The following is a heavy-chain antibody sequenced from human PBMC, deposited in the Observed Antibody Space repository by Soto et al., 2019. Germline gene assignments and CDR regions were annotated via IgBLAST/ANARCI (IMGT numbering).Heavy chain of an antibody. Sequence: GESLKISCKGSQYNFMNFWVGWVRQMPGKGLEWMGIIFPADSDTRFSPSFQGRVTMSVDKSISTAYLQWSSLKASDTAMYYCARHMITFGGVMPLDYWGQGTLVTVSS. J-gene: IGHJ4*02. CDR1: QYNFMNFW. V-gene: IGHV5-51*01. CDR3: ARHMITFGGVMPLDY. CDR2: IFPADSDT. D-gene: IGHD3-16*01.